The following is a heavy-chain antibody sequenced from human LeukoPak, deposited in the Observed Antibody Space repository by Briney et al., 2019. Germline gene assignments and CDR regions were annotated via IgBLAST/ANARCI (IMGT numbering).Heavy chain of an antibody. CDR1: GFTFSNYA. J-gene: IGHJ4*02. Sequence: GGSLRLSCAASGFTFSNYAIHWARQAPGKGLEWVAVISYDGKNKFYADSVTGRFTISRDNSKNTLFLQMSSLRAEDTAVYYCSRAKRGLTDYWGPGTLVTVSS. CDR2: ISYDGKNK. V-gene: IGHV3-30*04. CDR3: SRAKRGLTDY. D-gene: IGHD2-8*01.